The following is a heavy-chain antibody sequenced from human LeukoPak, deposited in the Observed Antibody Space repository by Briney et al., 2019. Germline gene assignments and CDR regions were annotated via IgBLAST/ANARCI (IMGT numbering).Heavy chain of an antibody. V-gene: IGHV4-39*01. Sequence: SETLSLTCTVSGGSISSSSYYWGWIRQPPGKGLEWIGSIYYSGSTYYNPSLKSRVTISVDTSKNQFSLKLSSVTAADTAVYYCASTGYSSSVVFGYWGQGTLVTVSS. D-gene: IGHD6-6*01. CDR1: GGSISSSSYY. J-gene: IGHJ4*02. CDR3: ASTGYSSSVVFGY. CDR2: IYYSGST.